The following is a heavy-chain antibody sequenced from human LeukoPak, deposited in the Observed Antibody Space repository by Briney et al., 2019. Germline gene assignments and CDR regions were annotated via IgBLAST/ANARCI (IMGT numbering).Heavy chain of an antibody. CDR1: GYTFTGYY. V-gene: IGHV1-2*02. CDR2: INPNSGGT. Sequence: ASVKVSCKASGYTFTGYYMHWVRQAPGQGLEWMGWINPNSGGTNYAQKFQGRVTMTRDTSISTAYMELSRLGSDDTAVYYCARDLDYDSSGYYYVGQVAFDIWGQGTMVTVSS. D-gene: IGHD3-22*01. CDR3: ARDLDYDSSGYYYVGQVAFDI. J-gene: IGHJ3*02.